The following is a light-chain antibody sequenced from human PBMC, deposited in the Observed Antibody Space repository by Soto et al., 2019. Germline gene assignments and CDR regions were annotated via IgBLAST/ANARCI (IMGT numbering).Light chain of an antibody. V-gene: IGLV2-8*01. Sequence: QSALTKPPSASGSPGQSVDISCTGTSSDVGGYNYVSWYQQHPGKAPKLMFYEVNKRPSGVPDRFSGSKSGNTASLTVAGLQAEDEADYYCSSYAGSSNVFGTGTKLTVL. CDR1: SSDVGGYNY. J-gene: IGLJ1*01. CDR2: EVN. CDR3: SSYAGSSNV.